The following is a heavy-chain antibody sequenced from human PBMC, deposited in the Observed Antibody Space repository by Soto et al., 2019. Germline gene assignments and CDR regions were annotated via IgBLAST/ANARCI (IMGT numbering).Heavy chain of an antibody. V-gene: IGHV3-23*01. CDR2: ISGSGGST. CDR3: AKDGRLKVSSSSWYFREYYYYGMDV. J-gene: IGHJ6*02. CDR1: GFTFSSYA. D-gene: IGHD6-13*01. Sequence: GGSLRLSCAASGFTFSSYAMSWVRQAPGKGLEWVSAISGSGGSTYYADSVKGRFTISRDNSKNTLYLQMNSLRAEDTAVYYCAKDGRLKVSSSSWYFREYYYYGMDVWGQGTTVTVSS.